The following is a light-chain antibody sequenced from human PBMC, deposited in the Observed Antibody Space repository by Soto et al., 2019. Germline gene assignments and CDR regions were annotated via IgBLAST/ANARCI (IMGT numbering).Light chain of an antibody. CDR1: QTVSSNY. V-gene: IGKV3-20*01. J-gene: IGKJ2*03. Sequence: EIVLTQSPGTLSLSPGERATLSCRASQTVSSNYLAWYQQKPVQAPRLLIYGASSRATGIPDRFSGSGSGTDFTLTISGLEPEDFAVYYCQQYGRSFSFGQGTKLEIE. CDR3: QQYGRSFS. CDR2: GAS.